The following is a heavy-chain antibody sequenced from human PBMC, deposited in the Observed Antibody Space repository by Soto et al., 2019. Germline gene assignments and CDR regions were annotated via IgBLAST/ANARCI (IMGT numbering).Heavy chain of an antibody. V-gene: IGHV1-69*01. D-gene: IGHD6-13*01. CDR1: GGTFSSYG. J-gene: IGHJ5*02. CDR2: IIPLFGTT. Sequence: QVLRVQSGAEVKKPGSSVKVSCKASGGTFSSYGISWVRQTPGRGLEWMGGIIPLFGTTNYAQKFRGRVTVTADESTSIVYMELRSLSFEDTAIYYCARAHGSSWYNWFDPWGQGTLVTVSS. CDR3: ARAHGSSWYNWFDP.